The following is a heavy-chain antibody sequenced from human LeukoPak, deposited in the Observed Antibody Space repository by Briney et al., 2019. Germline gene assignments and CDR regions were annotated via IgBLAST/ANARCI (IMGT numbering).Heavy chain of an antibody. D-gene: IGHD3-10*01. CDR2: ISAYNGNT. Sequence: ASVNVSCKPYGYTFTSHGISWVRQAPGQGLEWMGSISAYNGNTNYAQNLQGRVTMTTDTSTSTAYMELRSLRSDNTAVYYCARGPRPGENDYWGQGTLVTVSS. V-gene: IGHV1-18*01. J-gene: IGHJ4*02. CDR1: GYTFTSHG. CDR3: ARGPRPGENDY.